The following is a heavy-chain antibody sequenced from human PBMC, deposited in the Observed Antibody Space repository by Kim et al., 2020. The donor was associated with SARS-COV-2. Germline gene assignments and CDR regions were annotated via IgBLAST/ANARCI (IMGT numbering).Heavy chain of an antibody. J-gene: IGHJ3*02. CDR1: GFTFSSYW. D-gene: IGHD3-10*01. CDR3: ARGRPGWFDIEDAFDI. CDR2: IKQDGSEK. Sequence: GGSLRLSCAASGFTFSSYWMSWVRQAPGKGLEWVANIKQDGSEKYYVDSVTGRFTISRDNAKNSLYLQMNSLRVEDTAVYYCARGRPGWFDIEDAFDIWGQGTMVTVSS. V-gene: IGHV3-7*01.